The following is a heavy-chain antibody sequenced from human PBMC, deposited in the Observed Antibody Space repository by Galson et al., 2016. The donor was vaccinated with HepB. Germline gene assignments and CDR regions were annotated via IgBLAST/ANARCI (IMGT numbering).Heavy chain of an antibody. CDR1: GFSFSSYA. CDR3: ASVMSDLRDYYHYYGMDV. J-gene: IGHJ6*02. CDR2: ISYDGSRK. V-gene: IGHV3-30*04. D-gene: IGHD3-3*01. Sequence: SLRLSCAASGFSFSSYAVHWVRQAPGKGLEWVAVISYDGSRKDYADSVKGRFTISRDNSKSTLNLQMNSLRPEDSAVYYCASVMSDLRDYYHYYGMDVWGQGTPVTVSS.